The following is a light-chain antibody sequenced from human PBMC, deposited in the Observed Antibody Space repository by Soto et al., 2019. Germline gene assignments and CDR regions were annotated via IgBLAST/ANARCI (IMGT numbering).Light chain of an antibody. CDR1: QSVSSSS. J-gene: IGKJ1*01. CDR2: GAS. CDR3: QQYGRSPWT. Sequence: ELVLTQSPGTLSLSPGERATLSCRASQSVSSSSLAWYQQQPGQAPRLLIYGASSRATGIPDRFSGSGSGTDFILTISRLEPEDFAVFYCQQYGRSPWTFGQGTKVEIK. V-gene: IGKV3-20*01.